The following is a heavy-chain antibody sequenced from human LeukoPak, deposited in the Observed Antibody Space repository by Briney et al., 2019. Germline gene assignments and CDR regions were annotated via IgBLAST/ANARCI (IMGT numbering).Heavy chain of an antibody. V-gene: IGHV1-2*06. CDR3: ARESVGIDY. CDR2: INLNSGAT. D-gene: IGHD2-2*01. J-gene: IGHJ4*02. Sequence: GASVKVSCKASGYTFSDYYMHWVRQAPGQGLEWMGLINLNSGATNYAQIFQGSVTMTRDTSISTAYMELSRLRSDDTAVYYCARESVGIDYWGQGALVTVSS. CDR1: GYTFSDYY.